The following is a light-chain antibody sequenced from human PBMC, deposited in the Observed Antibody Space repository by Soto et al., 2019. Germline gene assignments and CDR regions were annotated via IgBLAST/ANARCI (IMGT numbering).Light chain of an antibody. Sequence: QSVLTQPASVSGSPGQSITISCTGTSSDVGRYNYVSWYQQHPGEAPKLMIYDVSIRPSGVSDRFSGSKSGNTASLTISGLQAEDEADYYCSSYTSSSTVVFGGGTKLTVL. CDR3: SSYTSSSTVV. V-gene: IGLV2-14*03. J-gene: IGLJ3*02. CDR1: SSDVGRYNY. CDR2: DVS.